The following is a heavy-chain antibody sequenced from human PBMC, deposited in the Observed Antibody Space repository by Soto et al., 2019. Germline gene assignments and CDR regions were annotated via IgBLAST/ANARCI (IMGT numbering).Heavy chain of an antibody. Sequence: GGSVSSGSYYWGWIRQPPGKGLEWIGYIYYSGSTNYNPSLKSRVSISVDTSKNQFSLKLSSVTAAATAVYYCARLTPPGGSSWSPACYVNLWGRATLFTVSS. CDR2: IYYSGST. V-gene: IGHV4-61*07. D-gene: IGHD6-13*01. CDR3: ARLTPPGGSSWSPACYVNL. CDR1: GGSVSSGSYY. J-gene: IGHJ2*01.